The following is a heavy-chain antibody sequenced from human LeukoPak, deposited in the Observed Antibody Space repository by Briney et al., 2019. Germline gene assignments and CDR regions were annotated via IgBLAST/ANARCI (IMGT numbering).Heavy chain of an antibody. V-gene: IGHV3-21*04. J-gene: IGHJ4*02. CDR1: GFTFSSYS. CDR2: ISSSSSYI. Sequence: GGSLRLSCAASGFTFSSYSMNWVRQAPGKGLEWVSSISSSSSYIYYADSVKGRFTISRDNSKNTLYLQMNSLRVEDTAVYYCAKGSGSYGQDLYYWGQGTLVTVSS. D-gene: IGHD3-3*01. CDR3: AKGSGSYGQDLYY.